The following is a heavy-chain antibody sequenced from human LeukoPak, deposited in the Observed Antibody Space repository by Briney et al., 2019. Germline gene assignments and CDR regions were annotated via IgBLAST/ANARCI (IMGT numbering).Heavy chain of an antibody. CDR3: ARAVKGTSCPPCIAVAGLYYYYYMDV. D-gene: IGHD6-19*01. Sequence: ASVKVSCKASGYTFTSYDINWVRQATGQGLEWMGWMNPNSGNTGYAQKFQGRVTMTRNTSISTAYMELSSLRSEDTAVYYCARAVKGTSCPPCIAVAGLYYYYYMDVWGKGTTVTISS. CDR2: MNPNSGNT. J-gene: IGHJ6*03. V-gene: IGHV1-8*01. CDR1: GYTFTSYD.